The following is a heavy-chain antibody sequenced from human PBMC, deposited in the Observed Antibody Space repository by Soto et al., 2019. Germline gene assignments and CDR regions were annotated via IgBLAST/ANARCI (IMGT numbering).Heavy chain of an antibody. J-gene: IGHJ4*02. CDR3: ARHSRYCSGGSCFSGTFHS. V-gene: IGHV4-39*01. CDR1: GGSISSSSYY. Sequence: QVQLQESGPGLVKPSETLSLTCTVSGGSISSSSYYWGWIRQPPGKGLEWIGSIFYSGTPHCNPSLECRVTISVDTSKNPFSLRLSSVTAADTAIYYCARHSRYCSGGSCFSGTFHSWGQGSLLTVSS. D-gene: IGHD2-15*01. CDR2: IFYSGTP.